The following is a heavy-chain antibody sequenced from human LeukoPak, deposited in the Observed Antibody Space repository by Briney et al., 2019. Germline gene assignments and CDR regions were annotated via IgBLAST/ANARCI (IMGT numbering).Heavy chain of an antibody. CDR1: GGSFSGYY. Sequence: SETLSLTCAVYGGSFSGYYWSWIRQPPGKGLEWIGEINHSGSTNYNPSLKSRVTISADTSKNQFSLKLSSVTAADTAVYYCAIPYYDFWSGYYPTSRSFDYWGQGTLVTVSS. D-gene: IGHD3-3*01. J-gene: IGHJ4*02. V-gene: IGHV4-34*01. CDR3: AIPYYDFWSGYYPTSRSFDY. CDR2: INHSGST.